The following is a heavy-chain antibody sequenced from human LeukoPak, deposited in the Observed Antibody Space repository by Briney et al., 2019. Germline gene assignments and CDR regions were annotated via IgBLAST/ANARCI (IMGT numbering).Heavy chain of an antibody. J-gene: IGHJ6*02. CDR2: IVVGSGNT. D-gene: IGHD2-2*01. CDR1: GFTFTSSA. V-gene: IGHV1-58*01. CDR3: AARCTSCPLQSHMDV. Sequence: SVKVSCKTSGFTFTSSALQWVRQARGQRLEWIGWIVVGSGNTNYAQKFQERVTITRDMSTSTAYMELSSLRSEDTAVYYCAARCTSCPLQSHMDVWGQGTTVTVSS.